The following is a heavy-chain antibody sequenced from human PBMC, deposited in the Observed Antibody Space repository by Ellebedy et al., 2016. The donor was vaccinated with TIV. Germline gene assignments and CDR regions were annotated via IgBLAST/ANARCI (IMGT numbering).Heavy chain of an antibody. Sequence: MPSETLSLTCTVSGGSIRSYYWSWIRQPAGKGLEWIGRNYNMGSTNYNPSLQSRVTMSVDTSKNQFYLKLSSVTAADTAVYYCARCPGDTAMVTCYFDYWGQGTLVTVSS. CDR2: NYNMGST. V-gene: IGHV4-4*07. J-gene: IGHJ4*02. CDR1: GGSIRSYY. CDR3: ARCPGDTAMVTCYFDY. D-gene: IGHD5-18*01.